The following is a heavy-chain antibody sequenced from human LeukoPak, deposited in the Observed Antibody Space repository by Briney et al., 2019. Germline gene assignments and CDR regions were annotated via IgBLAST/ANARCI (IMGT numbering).Heavy chain of an antibody. CDR2: IHPNRGNT. CDR3: AKVTATTFDY. J-gene: IGHJ4*02. CDR1: GYTFTGYY. D-gene: IGHD2-21*02. V-gene: IGHV1-2*02. Sequence: ASVKVSCKASGYTFTGYYIHWVRQAPGQGLEWMGWIHPNRGNTNYAQEFQGRVTMTRDTSISTAYMELNRLTSDDTAVYYCAKVTATTFDYWGQGTLVTVSS.